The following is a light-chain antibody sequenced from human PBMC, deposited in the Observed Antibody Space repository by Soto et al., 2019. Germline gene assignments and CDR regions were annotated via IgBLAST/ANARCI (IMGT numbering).Light chain of an antibody. CDR1: SSDVGSYNL. Sequence: QSVLTQPASVSGSPGQSITISCTGTSSDVGSYNLVSWWQQCPGKAPKLLIYEVTKRPSGVSNRFSGSKSGNTASLTISGLQAEDEADYYCCSYAGRGVFGGGTKLTVL. V-gene: IGLV2-23*02. CDR2: EVT. CDR3: CSYAGRGV. J-gene: IGLJ3*02.